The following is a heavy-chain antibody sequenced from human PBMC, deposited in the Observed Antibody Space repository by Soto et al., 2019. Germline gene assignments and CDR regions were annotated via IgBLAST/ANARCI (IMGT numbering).Heavy chain of an antibody. CDR3: AKDLRAYYDLWRGYSGNDY. Sequence: QVQLVESGGGVVQPGRSLRLSCAASGFTFSSYGMHWVRHAPCKGLGWLAVISYDGSNKYYADSVKGRFTISRDNSKNTLYLQTNSLRAEDTAVYYCAKDLRAYYDLWRGYSGNDYCGQGTLVTVSS. CDR1: GFTFSSYG. J-gene: IGHJ4*02. V-gene: IGHV3-30*18. CDR2: ISYDGSNK. D-gene: IGHD3-3*01.